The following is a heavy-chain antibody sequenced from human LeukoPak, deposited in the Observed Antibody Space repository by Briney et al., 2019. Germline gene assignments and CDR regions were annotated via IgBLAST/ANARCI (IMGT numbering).Heavy chain of an antibody. J-gene: IGHJ4*02. CDR1: GFTFSSYA. CDR3: AKDQWGSVWGSFDY. D-gene: IGHD3-16*01. CDR2: VSGSGGRT. Sequence: PGGSLRLSCTASGFTFSSYAMSWVRQAPGKGLEWVSGVSGSGGRTYYADSVQGRFTISRDNSKNTLYLQMISLRAEDTAVYLCAKDQWGSVWGSFDYWGQGTLVTVSS. V-gene: IGHV3-23*01.